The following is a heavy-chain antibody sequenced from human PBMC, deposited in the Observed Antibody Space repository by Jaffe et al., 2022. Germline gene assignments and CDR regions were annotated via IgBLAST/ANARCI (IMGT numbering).Heavy chain of an antibody. CDR2: IGTAGDT. V-gene: IGHV3-13*01. CDR1: GFTFSSYD. Sequence: EVQLVESGGGLVQPGGSLRLSCAASGFTFSSYDMHWVRQATGKGLEWVSAIGTAGDTYYPGSVKGRFTISRENAKNSLYLQMNSLRAGDTAVYYCARGHPPVHSSSWPLDYWGQGTLVTVSS. J-gene: IGHJ4*02. CDR3: ARGHPPVHSSSWPLDY. D-gene: IGHD6-13*01.